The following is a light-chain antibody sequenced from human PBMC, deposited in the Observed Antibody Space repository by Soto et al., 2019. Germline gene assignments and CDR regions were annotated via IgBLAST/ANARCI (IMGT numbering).Light chain of an antibody. V-gene: IGKV1-39*01. Sequence: DIQMTQSPSSLSASVGDTVTITCRASQSISNDLYWYQQKPGKAPKLLIYAASNLQSGVPSRFSGSGSGTDFTLTISSLQPEDFATYFCQQSYTTPVYSFGQGTKLEIK. CDR1: QSISND. CDR2: AAS. J-gene: IGKJ2*01. CDR3: QQSYTTPVYS.